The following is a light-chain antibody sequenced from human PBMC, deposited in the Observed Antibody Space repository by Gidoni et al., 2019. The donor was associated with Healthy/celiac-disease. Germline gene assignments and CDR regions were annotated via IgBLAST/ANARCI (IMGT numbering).Light chain of an antibody. CDR2: DAS. CDR1: QSISSW. Sequence: DNQMTQAPSTLSASVGDSVTNTCRASQSISSWLACYQQKPGKAPKLLIYDASSLESGVPSRFSGSGSGTEFTLTISSLQPDDFATYYCQQYNSYSPWTFGQGTKVEIK. CDR3: QQYNSYSPWT. J-gene: IGKJ1*01. V-gene: IGKV1-5*01.